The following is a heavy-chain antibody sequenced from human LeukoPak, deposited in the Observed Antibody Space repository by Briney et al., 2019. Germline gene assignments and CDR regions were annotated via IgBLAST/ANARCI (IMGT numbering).Heavy chain of an antibody. D-gene: IGHD3-22*01. V-gene: IGHV5-51*01. Sequence: GESLKISCKASGYSFTSYSIGWVRQMPGKGLEWMGIIHPGDSDTRYSPSFEGQVTISADKSISTAYLQWSSLKASDTAMYYCARQFRDSSGYYSYYFDYWGQGTLVTVSS. CDR3: ARQFRDSSGYYSYYFDY. CDR2: IHPGDSDT. J-gene: IGHJ4*02. CDR1: GYSFTSYS.